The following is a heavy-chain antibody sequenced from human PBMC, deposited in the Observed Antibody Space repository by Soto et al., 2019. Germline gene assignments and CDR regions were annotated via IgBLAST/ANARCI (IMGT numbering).Heavy chain of an antibody. CDR1: GGSISSSDYY. CDR3: ASSYYYDSSGYSYFDY. Sequence: SETLSLTCTVSGGSISSSDYYWGWIRQPPGKGLEWIGEINHSGSTYYNPSLKSRVTISVDTSKNQFSLKLSSVTAADTAVYYCASSYYYDSSGYSYFDYWGQGTLVTVSS. J-gene: IGHJ4*02. CDR2: INHSGST. V-gene: IGHV4-31*03. D-gene: IGHD3-22*01.